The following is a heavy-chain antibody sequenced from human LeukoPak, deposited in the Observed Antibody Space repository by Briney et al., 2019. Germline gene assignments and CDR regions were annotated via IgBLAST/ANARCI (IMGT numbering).Heavy chain of an antibody. Sequence: SETLSLTCSVSGGSISSYYWSWIRQPAGKGLEWIGRIYSSGTITYNPSLQSRVTMSVDTSKNQFSLKLSSVTAADTAVYYCAGTYYYDSSGYYHYSLWGQGTLVTVSS. CDR2: IYSSGTI. J-gene: IGHJ4*02. V-gene: IGHV4-4*07. D-gene: IGHD3-22*01. CDR1: GGSISSYY. CDR3: AGTYYYDSSGYYHYSL.